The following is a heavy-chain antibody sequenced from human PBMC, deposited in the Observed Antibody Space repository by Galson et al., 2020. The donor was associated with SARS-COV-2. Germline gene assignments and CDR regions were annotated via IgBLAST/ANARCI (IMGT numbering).Heavy chain of an antibody. Sequence: GGSLRLSCTTSGFTFSIYAMHWIRQAPGKGLEWVAGLPFDGSQDYYANSVKGRFRISRDNSKSTLYLEMDSLGPEDTAIYYCVRSPPKDVNRANWFDRWGHGTLVSVSS. V-gene: IGHV3-30*04. CDR3: VRSPPKDVNRANWFDR. CDR1: GFTFSIYA. D-gene: IGHD3-10*01. J-gene: IGHJ5*02. CDR2: LPFDGSQD.